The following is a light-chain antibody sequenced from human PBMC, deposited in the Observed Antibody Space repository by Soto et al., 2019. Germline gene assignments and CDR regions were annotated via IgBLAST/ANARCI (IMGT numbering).Light chain of an antibody. Sequence: DIVMTQSPDSLVVSLGERATINCKSSQSVLYRSANRNYIAWYHHKPGHPPKLLISCASSRESGVPDRFSVTGSGTDFTLSISSLQAEAVGVYYCQQYYNTPSTFGQGTNVEI. J-gene: IGKJ1*01. CDR2: CAS. CDR1: QSVLYRSANRNY. V-gene: IGKV4-1*01. CDR3: QQYYNTPST.